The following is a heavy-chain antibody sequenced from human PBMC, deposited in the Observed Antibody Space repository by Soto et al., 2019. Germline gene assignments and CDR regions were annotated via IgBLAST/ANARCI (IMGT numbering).Heavy chain of an antibody. Sequence: GGSLRLSCAASGFTFSSYAMSWVRQAPGKGLEWVSAISGSGGSTYYADSVKGRFTISRDNSKNTLYLQMNSLRAEDTAVYYCEREYSSSSLVYYYYGMDVWGQGTTVTVSS. CDR3: EREYSSSSLVYYYYGMDV. J-gene: IGHJ6*02. V-gene: IGHV3-23*01. D-gene: IGHD6-6*01. CDR1: GFTFSSYA. CDR2: ISGSGGST.